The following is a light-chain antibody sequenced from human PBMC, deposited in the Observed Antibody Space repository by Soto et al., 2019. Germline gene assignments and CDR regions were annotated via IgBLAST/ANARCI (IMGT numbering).Light chain of an antibody. J-gene: IGLJ1*01. CDR1: NSYIGNYNY. CDR3: CSYVSGGTYV. Sequence: QSVLTQPRSVSGSPGQSVTISCTGTNSYIGNYNYVSWYQQHPGKAPKVMIYDVSKRPSGVPDRFSGSKSGNTASLTISGLQDEDEADYYCCSYVSGGTYVFGAGTKVTVL. CDR2: DVS. V-gene: IGLV2-11*01.